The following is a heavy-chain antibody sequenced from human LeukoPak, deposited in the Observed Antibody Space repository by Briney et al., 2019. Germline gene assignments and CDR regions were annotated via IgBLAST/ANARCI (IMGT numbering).Heavy chain of an antibody. CDR2: ISVYNGNT. J-gene: IGHJ3*01. Sequence: ASVKVSCKASGYIYSSYGISWVRQAPGQGLEWMGWISVYNGNTNYAQKLQDRVTMTTDTSTSTAYMELRSLRSDDTAVYYCARDAYYYFGSWSPIRAFDFWGQGTMVTVSS. V-gene: IGHV1-18*01. D-gene: IGHD3-10*01. CDR1: GYIYSSYG. CDR3: ARDAYYYFGSWSPIRAFDF.